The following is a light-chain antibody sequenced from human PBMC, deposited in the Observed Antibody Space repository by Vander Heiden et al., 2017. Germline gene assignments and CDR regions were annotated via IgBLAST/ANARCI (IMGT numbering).Light chain of an antibody. CDR1: QSVSSY. V-gene: IGKV3-11*01. Sequence: EIVLTQSPATLSLSPGERATLSCRASQSVSSYLAWYQQKPGQAPRLLIYDASNRATGIPARFSGSGSGTDFTLTISSLEPEDFAVYYCQQRSNGPRLLTFGGGTKVEIK. J-gene: IGKJ4*01. CDR2: DAS. CDR3: QQRSNGPRLLT.